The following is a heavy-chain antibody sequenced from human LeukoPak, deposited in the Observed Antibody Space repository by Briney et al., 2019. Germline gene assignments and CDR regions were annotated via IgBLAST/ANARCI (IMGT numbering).Heavy chain of an antibody. CDR2: IYHSGST. CDR1: GGSISSGGYS. J-gene: IGHJ4*02. V-gene: IGHV4-30-2*01. D-gene: IGHD1-26*01. Sequence: SQTLSLTCAVSGGSISSGGYSWSWIRQPPGKGLEWIGYIYHSGSTYYNPSLKSRVTISVDRSKNQFSLKLSFVTAADTAVYYCARGSYSGSYWFDYWGQGTLVTVSS. CDR3: ARGSYSGSYWFDY.